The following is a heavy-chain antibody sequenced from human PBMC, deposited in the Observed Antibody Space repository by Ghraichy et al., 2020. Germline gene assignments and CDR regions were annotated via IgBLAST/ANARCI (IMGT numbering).Heavy chain of an antibody. CDR1: GFTFSSYS. V-gene: IGHV3-21*01. CDR3: ARDLVAYHGAFDI. Sequence: GGSLRLSCAASGFTFSSYSMNWVRQAPGKGLEWVSSISSSSSYIYYADSVKGRFTISRDNAKNSLYLQMNSLRAEDTAVYYCARDLVAYHGAFDIWGQGTMVTVSS. J-gene: IGHJ3*02. D-gene: IGHD2-8*02. CDR2: ISSSSSYI.